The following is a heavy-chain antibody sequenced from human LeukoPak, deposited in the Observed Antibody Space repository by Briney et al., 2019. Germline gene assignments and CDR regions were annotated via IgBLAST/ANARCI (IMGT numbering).Heavy chain of an antibody. Sequence: GGSLRLSCAASGFTFNNYWMTWVRQGPGKGLEWVANIKPGGNEKYYVDSVKGRFTISRDNVKNSLYLQMNSLRAEDTAIYYCATFRFLGTWGQGTMVTVS. CDR1: GFTFNNYW. CDR2: IKPGGNEK. J-gene: IGHJ3*01. CDR3: ATFRFLGT. D-gene: IGHD3-3*01. V-gene: IGHV3-7*03.